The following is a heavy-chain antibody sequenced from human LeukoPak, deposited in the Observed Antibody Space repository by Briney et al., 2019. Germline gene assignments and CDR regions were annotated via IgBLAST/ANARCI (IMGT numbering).Heavy chain of an antibody. V-gene: IGHV1-8*01. CDR2: MNPNSGNT. CDR1: GYTFTNYD. Sequence: ASVKVSCKASGYTFTNYDINWVRQASGQGLDWMGWMNPNSGNTGYAQKFQGRVTMTRNTSISTAYMEVSSLSSEDTAVYYCARGPGCVSTSCPYHFDYWGQGTLVTVS. J-gene: IGHJ4*02. CDR3: ARGPGCVSTSCPYHFDY. D-gene: IGHD2-2*01.